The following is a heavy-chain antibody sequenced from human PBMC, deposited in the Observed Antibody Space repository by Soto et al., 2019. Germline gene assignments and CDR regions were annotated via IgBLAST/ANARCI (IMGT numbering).Heavy chain of an antibody. V-gene: IGHV1-18*01. CDR1: GYSFTTYG. Sequence: QVQLVQSGAEVKKPGASVTVSCKASGYSFTTYGISWVRQAPGQGLEWMGWIITYNGNTKYAQKLQGRVTGTTDASTSTAYMELRSLRSEDTAVYYCARVHIVGGVITHEKGFDCWGQGTLVTVSS. CDR2: IITYNGNT. D-gene: IGHD3-10*01. J-gene: IGHJ4*02. CDR3: ARVHIVGGVITHEKGFDC.